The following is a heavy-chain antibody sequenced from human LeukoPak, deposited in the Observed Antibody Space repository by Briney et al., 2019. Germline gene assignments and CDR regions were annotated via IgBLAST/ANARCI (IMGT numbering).Heavy chain of an antibody. D-gene: IGHD2-2*01. J-gene: IGHJ4*02. V-gene: IGHV3-74*01. CDR3: ARERCSSTSCYGFDY. CDR2: IKSDGSST. CDR1: GFTFSSYW. Sequence: PGGSLRLSCAASGFTFSSYWMHWVRQAPGKGLVWVSRIKSDGSSTSYADSVKGRFTISRDNAKNTLYLQMNSLRAEDTAVYYCARERCSSTSCYGFDYWGQGTLVTVSS.